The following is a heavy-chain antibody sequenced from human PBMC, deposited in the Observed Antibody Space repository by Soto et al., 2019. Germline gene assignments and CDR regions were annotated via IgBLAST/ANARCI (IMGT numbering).Heavy chain of an antibody. CDR3: AKDVGFQQHLFVFDL. CDR1: GGTFTDYA. J-gene: IGHJ4*02. Sequence: VKVSCKASGGTFTDYAFSWVRQAPGQGLEWMGGIIPIFRSSNFAQKFQGRLTIFADASAGTAYMELSSLRSDDTAIYYCAKDVGFQQHLFVFDLWGQGTLVTVSS. V-gene: IGHV1-69*13. CDR2: IIPIFRSS. D-gene: IGHD3-10*02.